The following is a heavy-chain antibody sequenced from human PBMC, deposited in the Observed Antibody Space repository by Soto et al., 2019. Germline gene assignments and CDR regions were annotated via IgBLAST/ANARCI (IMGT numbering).Heavy chain of an antibody. V-gene: IGHV1-69*02. D-gene: IGHD2-21*01. CDR1: GDTFSSYT. CDR3: ARGRYWGVEFYTHYSYAMDV. J-gene: IGHJ6*02. Sequence: QVQLVQSGPEVKKPGSSVRISCRSGGDTFSSYTVSWVRQTPGQGLEWMGRIIPVLGVTNYSRKFKGRMTITGDKPKTTSDMELISLKFEDTAQYYCARGRYWGVEFYTHYSYAMDVWGQGTSVTVSS. CDR2: IIPVLGVT.